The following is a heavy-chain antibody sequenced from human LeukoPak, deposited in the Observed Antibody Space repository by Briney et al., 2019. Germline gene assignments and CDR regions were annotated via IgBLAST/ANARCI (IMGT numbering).Heavy chain of an antibody. J-gene: IGHJ3*02. CDR2: IYYSGST. Sequence: SQTLSLTCTVSGRPISSGHYYWRWIPQPPGKGLEWIGYIYYSGSTYYNPSLKSRVTISVDTSKNQFSLKLSSVTAADTAVYYCASVVVPAARVVAFDIWGQGTMVTVSS. D-gene: IGHD2-2*01. CDR3: ASVVVPAARVVAFDI. CDR1: GRPISSGHYY. V-gene: IGHV4-30-4*01.